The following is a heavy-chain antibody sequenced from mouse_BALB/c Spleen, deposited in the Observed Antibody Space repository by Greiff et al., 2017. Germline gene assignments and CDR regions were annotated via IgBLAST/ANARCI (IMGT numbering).Heavy chain of an antibody. CDR2: INSNGGST. CDR3: ARVDYGDYFDY. Sequence: EVNVVESGGGLVQPGGSLKLSCAASGFTFSSYGMSWVRQTPDKRLELVATINSNGGSTYYPDSVKGRFTISRDNAKNTLYLQMSSLKSEDTAMYYCARVDYGDYFDYWGQGTTLTVSA. D-gene: IGHD1-1*02. CDR1: GFTFSSYG. J-gene: IGHJ2*01. V-gene: IGHV5-6-3*01.